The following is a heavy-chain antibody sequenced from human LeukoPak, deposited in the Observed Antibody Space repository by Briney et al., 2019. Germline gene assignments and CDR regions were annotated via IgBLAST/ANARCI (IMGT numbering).Heavy chain of an antibody. CDR1: GFTFSRYT. Sequence: GGSLRLSCAGSGFTFSRYTFNWVRQAPGKGLEWVSYISNTGTYIYYADSVKGRVTISRDNAKNSLFLQMNNLRAEDTAVYYCARDSKGIVVPYYFDYWGQGTLVTVSS. CDR2: ISNTGTYI. J-gene: IGHJ4*02. V-gene: IGHV3-21*01. D-gene: IGHD2-21*01. CDR3: ARDSKGIVVPYYFDY.